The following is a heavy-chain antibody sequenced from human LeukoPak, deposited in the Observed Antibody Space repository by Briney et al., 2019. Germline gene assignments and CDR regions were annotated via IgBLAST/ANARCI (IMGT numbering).Heavy chain of an antibody. CDR1: GFTFSSYW. CDR2: INRDGSST. V-gene: IGHV3-74*01. D-gene: IGHD3-22*01. CDR3: ARGSSITMIVVDLPGYFDY. Sequence: GGSLRLSCAASGFTFSSYWMHWVRQAPGKGLVWVSRINRDGSSTSYADSVKGRFPISRDNAKNTLYLQMNSLRAEDTAVYYCARGSSITMIVVDLPGYFDYWGQGTLVTVSS. J-gene: IGHJ4*02.